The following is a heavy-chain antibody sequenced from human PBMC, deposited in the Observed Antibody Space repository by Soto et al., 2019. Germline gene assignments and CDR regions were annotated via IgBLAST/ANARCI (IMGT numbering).Heavy chain of an antibody. CDR3: ASYYFGSGRYSPLAP. V-gene: IGHV4-34*01. D-gene: IGHD3-10*01. CDR1: GESFSGYI. J-gene: IGHJ5*02. Sequence: SETLSLTCALYGESFSGYIWTWIRQPPGKGLQWIGQINHSGSASYNPSLKSRVTISVHTSNSQFSLELSSVTAADTAVYYCASYYFGSGRYSPLAPGGQGTPVTV. CDR2: INHSGSA.